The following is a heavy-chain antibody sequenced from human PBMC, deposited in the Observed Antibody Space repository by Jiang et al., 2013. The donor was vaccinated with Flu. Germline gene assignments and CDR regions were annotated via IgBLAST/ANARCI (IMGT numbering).Heavy chain of an antibody. V-gene: IGHV3-30-3*01. D-gene: IGHD3-10*01. CDR2: ISYDGSNK. CDR1: GFTFSSYA. J-gene: IGHJ4*02. CDR3: ARGTFKEYGSGSYCNY. Sequence: ASGFTFSSYAMHWVRQAPGKGLEWVAVISYDGSNKYYAGSVKGRFTTSRDNSKNTLYLQMNSLRAEDTAVYYCARGTFKEYGSGSYCNYWGQGTLVTVSS.